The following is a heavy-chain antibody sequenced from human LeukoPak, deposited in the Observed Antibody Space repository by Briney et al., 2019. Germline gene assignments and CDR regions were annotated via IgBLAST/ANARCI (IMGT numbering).Heavy chain of an antibody. CDR2: IKSKTDGGTT. V-gene: IGHV3-15*01. CDR3: TTGFITVDGAFDI. Sequence: GSLRLSCAASGFTFSNAWMSWVRQAPGKGLEWVGRIKSKTDGGTTDYAAPVKGRFTISRDDSKNTLYLQMNSLKTEDTAVYYCTTGFITVDGAFDIWGQGTMVTVSS. CDR1: GFTFSNAW. D-gene: IGHD3-22*01. J-gene: IGHJ3*02.